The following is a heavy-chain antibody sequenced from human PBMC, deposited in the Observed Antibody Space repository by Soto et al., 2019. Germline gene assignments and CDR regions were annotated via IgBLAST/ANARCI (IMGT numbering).Heavy chain of an antibody. CDR1: SGSINNYY. CDR3: ARDNYFDY. Sequence: SETLSLTCTVSSGSINNYYWSWIRQPPGKGLEWIGYIYYSGGTNYSPSLKSRVTISVDTSKNQFSLKLTSVTAADTAMYYCARDNYFDYWGQGTLVTVSS. CDR2: IYYSGGT. J-gene: IGHJ4*02. V-gene: IGHV4-59*12.